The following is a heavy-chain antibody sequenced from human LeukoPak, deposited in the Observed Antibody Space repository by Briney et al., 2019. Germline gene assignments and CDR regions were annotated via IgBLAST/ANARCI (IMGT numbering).Heavy chain of an antibody. V-gene: IGHV3-23*01. D-gene: IGHD3-22*01. CDR2: ISGSAGST. CDR1: GFTFSSYA. J-gene: IGHJ4*02. CDR3: AKTYYYDSSGYYYVFDY. Sequence: GSLRPSCAASGFTFSSYAMSWVRQAPGKGLEWVSAISGSAGSTYYADSVKGRFTISRDHSKNTLYLQMNSLRAEDTAIYYCAKTYYYDSSGYYYVFDYWGQGTLVTVSS.